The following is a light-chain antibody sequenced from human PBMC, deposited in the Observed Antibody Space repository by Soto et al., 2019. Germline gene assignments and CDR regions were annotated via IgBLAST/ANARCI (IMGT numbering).Light chain of an antibody. CDR2: GAS. Sequence: EIVLRQSPGTLCLAPGERVALGGSAIQSVSNNYLAWYQQKPGQAPRLLIYGASTRATGIPARFSGSGSGTDFTLTISRLEPEAFAAYYCQQYGSLPWTFGQGTKVDIK. J-gene: IGKJ1*01. V-gene: IGKV3-20*01. CDR1: QSVSNNY. CDR3: QQYGSLPWT.